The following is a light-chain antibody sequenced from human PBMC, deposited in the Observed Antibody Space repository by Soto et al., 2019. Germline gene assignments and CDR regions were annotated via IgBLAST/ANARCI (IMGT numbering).Light chain of an antibody. Sequence: EVVMTQSPATLSVSPGERATLSCRASQSVSSNLAWYQHKPGQAPRLLIYGASTRATGIPARFSGSGSGTEFTLTISSLQSEDFALYYCQQYNNWPRTFGQGTKVEIK. CDR2: GAS. V-gene: IGKV3-15*01. CDR3: QQYNNWPRT. CDR1: QSVSSN. J-gene: IGKJ1*01.